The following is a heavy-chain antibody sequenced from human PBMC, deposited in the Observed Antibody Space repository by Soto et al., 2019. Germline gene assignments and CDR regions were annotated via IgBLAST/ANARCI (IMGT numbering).Heavy chain of an antibody. V-gene: IGHV1-46*01. CDR3: ARGGSDVATIGRFDY. CDR1: GYTFTNYY. D-gene: IGHD3-16*01. J-gene: IGHJ4*02. Sequence: ASGKVSCKASGYTFTNYYMHWVRQAPGQGLEWMGVIHYSGATPTYAQKFQGRVSMARATYTSTVYVELSSLTSEDTAVYFCARGGSDVATIGRFDYWGQGTLVTVSS. CDR2: IHYSGATP.